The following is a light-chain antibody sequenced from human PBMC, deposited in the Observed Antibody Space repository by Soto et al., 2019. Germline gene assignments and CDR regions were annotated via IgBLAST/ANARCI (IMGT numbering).Light chain of an antibody. J-gene: IGLJ1*01. Sequence: QAASVSGSPGQSITISCTGTSGDIGASNYVSWYQQFPDKAPKLIIYDVSDRPSGVSTRFSGSKSGNTASLTISGLQPEDEADYYCTSYRTYSGVFGTGTKVTVL. CDR2: DVS. CDR3: TSYRTYSGV. V-gene: IGLV2-14*01. CDR1: SGDIGASNY.